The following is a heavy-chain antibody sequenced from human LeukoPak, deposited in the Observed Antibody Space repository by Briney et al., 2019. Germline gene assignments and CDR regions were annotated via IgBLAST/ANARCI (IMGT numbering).Heavy chain of an antibody. D-gene: IGHD6-19*01. J-gene: IGHJ4*02. V-gene: IGHV3-21*01. CDR3: VREIAVAGTALDY. CDR2: ISSSSSYI. CDR1: GFTFSSYS. Sequence: GGSLRLSCAASGFTFSSYSMNWVRQAPGRGLEWVSSISSSSSYIYYADSVKGRFTISRDNAKNSLYLQMNSLRAEDTAVYYCVREIAVAGTALDYWGQGTLVTVSS.